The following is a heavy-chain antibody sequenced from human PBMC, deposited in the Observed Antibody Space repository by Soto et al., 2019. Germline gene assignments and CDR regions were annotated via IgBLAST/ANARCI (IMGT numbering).Heavy chain of an antibody. J-gene: IGHJ4*02. Sequence: QVQLVQSGAEVKKPGSSVKVSCKSSGGTFSSYTISWVRQAPGQGIEWMGRIIPILGIENYAQKFQSRVTITADKSTSTAYMELSSLRSADTAVYYCARDSVGYDRSGPLRYWCQGTLVTVSS. D-gene: IGHD3-22*01. CDR2: IIPILGIE. V-gene: IGHV1-69*08. CDR3: ARDSVGYDRSGPLRY. CDR1: GGTFSSYT.